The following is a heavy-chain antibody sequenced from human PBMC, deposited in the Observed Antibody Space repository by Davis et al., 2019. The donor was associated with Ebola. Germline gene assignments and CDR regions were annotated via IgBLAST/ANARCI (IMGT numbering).Heavy chain of an antibody. J-gene: IGHJ6*02. V-gene: IGHV3-11*01. CDR1: GFTFSDYY. CDR3: ARPRLPWALPVIGMDV. D-gene: IGHD1-26*01. Sequence: GESLKIPRAASGFTFSDYYISRIRQAPGKGLEWVPYISSSCSTIYYADPVKCRFTLSRHNSKHTLYPQMNSLRAEDTAVYYCARPRLPWALPVIGMDVWGQGTTVTVSS. CDR2: ISSSCSTI.